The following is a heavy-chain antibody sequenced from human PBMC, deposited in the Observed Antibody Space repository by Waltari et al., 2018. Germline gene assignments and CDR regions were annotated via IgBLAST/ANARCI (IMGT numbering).Heavy chain of an antibody. CDR2: ITSSGSPT. D-gene: IGHD3-16*01. Sequence: EEQLVESGGGLIQPGGSLRLSCAASGFTFSSYSMNWVRQAPGKGLEWVSFITSSGSPTYYADSVKGRFTVSRDNAKNSLFLQMNGLRAEDTAVYYCARRLHYDSVWGSIEEALDIWGQGTMVTVSS. V-gene: IGHV3-48*01. CDR3: ARRLHYDSVWGSIEEALDI. J-gene: IGHJ3*02. CDR1: GFTFSSYS.